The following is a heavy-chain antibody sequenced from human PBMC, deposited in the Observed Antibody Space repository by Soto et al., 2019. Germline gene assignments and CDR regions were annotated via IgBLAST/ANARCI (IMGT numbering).Heavy chain of an antibody. Sequence: PSETLALTCTVSGCSISSGGYYWSWILQHPGKGLEWIGYIYYSGSTYYNPSLKSRVTISVDTSKNQFSLKLSSVTAADTAVYYCARGCDQLLTYGDYYMDGWGKGTTVTVSS. CDR2: IYYSGST. J-gene: IGHJ6*03. V-gene: IGHV4-31*03. D-gene: IGHD2-2*01. CDR3: ARGCDQLLTYGDYYMDG. CDR1: GCSISSGGYY.